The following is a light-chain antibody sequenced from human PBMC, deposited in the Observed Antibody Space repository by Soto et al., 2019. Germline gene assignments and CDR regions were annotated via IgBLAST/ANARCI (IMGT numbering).Light chain of an antibody. CDR1: SSDVGLYDY. CDR2: AVS. Sequence: QSVLTQPASVSGSPGQSITISCTGTSSDVGLYDYVSWYQQHPGKAPQLMIYAVSNRPSGVSNRFSASKPGNTASLFISGLQAEDEGTYYCGSYGGHNNVVFVTGTKVTV. J-gene: IGLJ1*01. V-gene: IGLV2-14*01. CDR3: GSYGGHNNVV.